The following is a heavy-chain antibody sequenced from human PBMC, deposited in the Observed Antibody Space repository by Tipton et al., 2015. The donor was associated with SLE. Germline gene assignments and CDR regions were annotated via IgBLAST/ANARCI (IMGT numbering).Heavy chain of an antibody. V-gene: IGHV4-34*01. CDR2: INHSGST. CDR3: AREKGITIFPRWFDP. D-gene: IGHD3-3*01. J-gene: IGHJ5*02. CDR1: GGSFSGYY. Sequence: TLSLTCAVYGGSFSGYYWSWIRQPPGKGLEWIGEINHSGSTNSNPSLKSRVTISVDTSKNQFSLKLSSVTAADTAVYYCAREKGITIFPRWFDPWGQGTLVTVSS.